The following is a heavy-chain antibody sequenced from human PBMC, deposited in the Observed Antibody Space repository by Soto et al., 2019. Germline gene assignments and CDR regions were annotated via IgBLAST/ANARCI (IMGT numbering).Heavy chain of an antibody. J-gene: IGHJ6*02. CDR1: GFPLTRAA. CDR2: MQSDGRT. CDR3: AKVNWGREVRDV. D-gene: IGHD3-10*01. V-gene: IGHV3-23*01. Sequence: EVQLLESGGGLVQPGGSLRLSCLASGFPLTRAAISWVRQVPGKGLDWVSAMQSDGRTFYADSVKGRFTMSRDTSKNTMYLEMNSLRAEETAVYYCAKVNWGREVRDVWGQGTTVTVSS.